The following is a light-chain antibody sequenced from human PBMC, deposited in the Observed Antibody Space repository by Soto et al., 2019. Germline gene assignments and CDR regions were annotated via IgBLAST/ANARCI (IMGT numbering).Light chain of an antibody. Sequence: DIQMTQSPSSLSASVGDRVTITCRASQSISSYLNWYQQKPGKAPKLLIYAASSLQSGVPSRFSGSGSGTDFTLTISSLQPEDFATYYCQQYNTYSPERTFGQGTKVDIK. J-gene: IGKJ1*01. CDR3: QQYNTYSPERT. V-gene: IGKV1-39*01. CDR2: AAS. CDR1: QSISSY.